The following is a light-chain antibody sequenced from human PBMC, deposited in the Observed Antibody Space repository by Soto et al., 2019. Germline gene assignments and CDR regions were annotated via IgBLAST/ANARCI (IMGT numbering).Light chain of an antibody. J-gene: IGKJ2*01. CDR1: QSVSSY. CDR2: DAS. Sequence: EIVMTQSPATLSVSPGERATLSCRASQSVSSYLAWYQQKPGLPPRLLIYDASTSATGIPDRFSGSGSGTYFTLTISSLQSADFAVYYCQQYSNWPPLYTFGRGTKLEIK. V-gene: IGKV3-15*01. CDR3: QQYSNWPPLYT.